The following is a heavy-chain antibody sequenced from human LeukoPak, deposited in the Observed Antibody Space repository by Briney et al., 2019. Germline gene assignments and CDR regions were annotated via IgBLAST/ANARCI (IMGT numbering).Heavy chain of an antibody. CDR2: IYYSGST. Sequence: TPSETLSLTCTVSGGSISSSSYYWGWIRQPPGKGLEWIGSIYYSGSTYYNPSLKSRVTISVDTSKNQFSLKLSSVTAADTAVYYCARHYNSSGDWFDPWGQGTLVTVSS. CDR1: GGSISSSSYY. V-gene: IGHV4-39*01. J-gene: IGHJ5*02. D-gene: IGHD6-25*01. CDR3: ARHYNSSGDWFDP.